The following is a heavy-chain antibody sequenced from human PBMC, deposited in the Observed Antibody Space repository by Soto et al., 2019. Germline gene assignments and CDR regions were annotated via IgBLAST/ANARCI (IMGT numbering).Heavy chain of an antibody. CDR1: GYTFTSYD. V-gene: IGHV1-8*01. CDR2: MNPNSGNT. CDR3: ARFGVQAQDIVVVTAAIRWFDP. Sequence: ASVKVSCKASGYTFTSYDINWVRQATGQGLEWMGWMNPNSGNTGYAQKFQGRVTMTRNTSISTAYMELSSLRSEDTAVYYCARFGVQAQDIVVVTAAIRWFDPWGQGTLVTVSS. J-gene: IGHJ5*02. D-gene: IGHD2-2*01.